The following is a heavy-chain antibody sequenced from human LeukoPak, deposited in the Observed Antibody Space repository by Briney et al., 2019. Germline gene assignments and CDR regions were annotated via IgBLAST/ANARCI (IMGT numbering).Heavy chain of an antibody. V-gene: IGHV1-18*01. Sequence: ASVKVSCKASGYSFTSHGISWVRQAPGQGLEWMGWISTYNGNTNYAQKLQGRVTITTDESTSTAYMELSSLRSEDTAVYYCARDLEYSSSSAIRGWFDPWGQGTLVTVSS. J-gene: IGHJ5*02. CDR3: ARDLEYSSSSAIRGWFDP. D-gene: IGHD6-6*01. CDR2: ISTYNGNT. CDR1: GYSFTSHG.